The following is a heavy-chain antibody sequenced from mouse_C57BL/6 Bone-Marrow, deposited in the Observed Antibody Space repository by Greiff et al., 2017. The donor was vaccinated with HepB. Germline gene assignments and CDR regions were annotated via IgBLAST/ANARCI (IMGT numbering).Heavy chain of an antibody. CDR2: IYPGSGST. V-gene: IGHV1-55*01. CDR1: GYTFTSYW. CDR3: ARRRGFQAWFAY. J-gene: IGHJ3*01. Sequence: QVQLQQPGAVLVKPGASVKMSCKASGYTFTSYWITWVKQRPGQGLEWIGDIYPGSGSTNYNEKFKSKATLTVDTSSSTAYMQLSSLTSEDSAVYYCARRRGFQAWFAYWGQGTLVTVSA.